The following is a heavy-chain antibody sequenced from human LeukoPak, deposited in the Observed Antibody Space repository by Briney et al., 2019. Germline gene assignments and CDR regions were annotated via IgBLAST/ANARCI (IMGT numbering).Heavy chain of an antibody. CDR1: GGSISSGGYY. D-gene: IGHD1-7*01. CDR2: IYHSGST. Sequence: KPSETLSLTCTVSGGSISSGGYYWSWIRQPPGKGLEWIGYIYHSGSTYYNPSLKSRVTISVDRSKNQFSLKLSSVTAADTAVYYCARAELQVRYYYYYMDVWGKGTTVTVSS. CDR3: ARAELQVRYYYYYMDV. J-gene: IGHJ6*03. V-gene: IGHV4-30-2*01.